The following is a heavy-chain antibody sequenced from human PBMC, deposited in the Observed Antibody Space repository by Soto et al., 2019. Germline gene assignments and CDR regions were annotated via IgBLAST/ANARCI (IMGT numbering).Heavy chain of an antibody. CDR3: ARRGSGSYYDY. J-gene: IGHJ4*02. Sequence: EVQLLESGGGLVQPGGSLRLSCAASGFTFSSYAMRWVRQAPGKGLEWVSAISGSGDSTYYADSGKGRFTISRDNSKNTVYLQMNSLRGEDTAVYYCARRGSGSYYDYWGQGTLVTVSS. CDR1: GFTFSSYA. D-gene: IGHD1-26*01. V-gene: IGHV3-23*01. CDR2: ISGSGDST.